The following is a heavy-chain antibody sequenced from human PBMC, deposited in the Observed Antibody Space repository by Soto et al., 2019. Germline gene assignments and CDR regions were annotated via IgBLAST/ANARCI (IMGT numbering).Heavy chain of an antibody. CDR3: AKDVHYDSSGVLDY. D-gene: IGHD3-22*01. CDR1: GVTVDNFA. CDR2: ISGGGGGK. V-gene: IGHV3-23*01. J-gene: IGHJ4*02. Sequence: AGSLRLSCTTSGVTVDNFAMSWVRPAPGRGLEWVSAISGGGGGKYSADSVKGRFIISRDNSKITVYLQLNGLRTEDTAVYYCAKDVHYDSSGVLDYWGQGTLVTVSS.